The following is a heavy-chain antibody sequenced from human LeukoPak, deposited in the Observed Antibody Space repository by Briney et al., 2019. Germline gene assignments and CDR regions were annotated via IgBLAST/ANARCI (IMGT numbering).Heavy chain of an antibody. J-gene: IGHJ4*02. CDR1: GFTFSSYW. CDR3: ARSNQADDY. D-gene: IGHD1-14*01. V-gene: IGHV3-74*01. CDR2: INPGGSST. Sequence: GGSLRLSCAASGFTFSSYWMHWVHQVPGKGLVWVSRINPGGSSTAYADSVKGRFTISRDNAENTLYLQMDSLRAEDTAVYYCARSNQADDYWGQGTLVTVSS.